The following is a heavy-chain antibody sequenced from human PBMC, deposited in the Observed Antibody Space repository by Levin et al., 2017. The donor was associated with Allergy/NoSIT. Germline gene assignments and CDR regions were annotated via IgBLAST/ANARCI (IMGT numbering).Heavy chain of an antibody. D-gene: IGHD3-10*01. CDR1: GFTFSNYG. CDR3: AKGSYYYGSGTYYPGDFDS. J-gene: IGHJ4*02. Sequence: GGSLRLSCAASGFTFSNYGMHWVRQAPGKGLEWVAVISYDGSHKEYTDSVKGRFTISRDKFKNTLYLQMNSLRVEDTAVYYCAKGSYYYGSGTYYPGDFDSWGQGTLVTVSS. V-gene: IGHV3-30*18. CDR2: ISYDGSHK.